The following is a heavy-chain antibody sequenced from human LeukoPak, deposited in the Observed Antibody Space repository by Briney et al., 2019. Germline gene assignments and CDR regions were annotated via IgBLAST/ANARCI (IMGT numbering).Heavy chain of an antibody. CDR1: GGSISSSSYY. V-gene: IGHV4-39*07. J-gene: IGHJ5*02. CDR2: IYYSGKT. CDR3: ARQWDTAMTYVDT. Sequence: KSSENLSLTCTVSGGSISSSSYYWGWIRQPPGKGLEWIGSIYYSGKTYYNPSLKSRVTISVDTSKNQFSLKLSSVTAADTAVYYCARQWDTAMTYVDTWGQGILVTVSS. D-gene: IGHD5-18*01.